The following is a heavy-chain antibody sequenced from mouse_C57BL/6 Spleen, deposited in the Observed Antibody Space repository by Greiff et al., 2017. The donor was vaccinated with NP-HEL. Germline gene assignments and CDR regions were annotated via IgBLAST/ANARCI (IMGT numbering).Heavy chain of an antibody. CDR2: ISSGGSYT. CDR3: ARHRYDPYYFDY. CDR1: GFTFSSYG. V-gene: IGHV5-6*01. J-gene: IGHJ2*01. D-gene: IGHD2-14*01. Sequence: EVKLQESGGDLVKPGGSLKLSCAASGFTFSSYGMSWVRQTPDKRLEWVATISSGGSYTYYPDSVKGRFTISRDNAKNTLYLQMSSLKSEDTAMYYCARHRYDPYYFDYWGQGTTLTVSS.